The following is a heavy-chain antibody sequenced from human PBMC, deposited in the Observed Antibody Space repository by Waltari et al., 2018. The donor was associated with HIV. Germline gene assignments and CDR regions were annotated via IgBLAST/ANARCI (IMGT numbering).Heavy chain of an antibody. D-gene: IGHD5-12*01. CDR3: AASPERPGFEAPLFFFDY. CDR1: RDVFTNFS. Sequence: VQLVQSGAEMKKPGSSVRVSCKCSRDVFTNFSFNWLRQAPGQRPDWMSEVPPVCGTNDDARKFRGRVTLSADKSASTIYMDLRSLSSGDTAVYYCAASPERPGFEAPLFFFDYWGQGTLITVSS. CDR2: VPPVCGTN. J-gene: IGHJ4*02. V-gene: IGHV1-69*13.